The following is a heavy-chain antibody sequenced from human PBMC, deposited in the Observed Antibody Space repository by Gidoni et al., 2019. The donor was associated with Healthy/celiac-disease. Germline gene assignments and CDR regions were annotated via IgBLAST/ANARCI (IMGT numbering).Heavy chain of an antibody. CDR1: GGSISSGDYY. CDR2: IYYSGST. D-gene: IGHD3-10*01. J-gene: IGHJ5*01. CDR3: ARTRAGDEVRWFDY. Sequence: QVQLQESCLGLVKPSQTLYLSCTFPGGSISSGDYYWSWIRQPPPGKGLEWIGYIYYSGSTYYNPSLKSRVTISVDTSKNQFALKLSSVTAADTAVYYCARTRAGDEVRWFDYWGQGTLVTVSS. V-gene: IGHV4-30-4*01.